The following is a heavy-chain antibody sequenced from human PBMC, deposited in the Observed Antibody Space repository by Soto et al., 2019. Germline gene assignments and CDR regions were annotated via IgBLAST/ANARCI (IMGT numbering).Heavy chain of an antibody. CDR1: GGSFSGYY. CDR3: ARGSSSAAEL. V-gene: IGHV4-34*01. Sequence: SATLSLTCAVYGGSFSGYYWSWIRQPPGKGLEWIGEINHSGSTNYNPSLKSRVTISVDTSKNQFSLKLSSVTAADTAVYYCARGSSSAAELWGQGTLVTVSS. CDR2: INHSGST. J-gene: IGHJ4*02. D-gene: IGHD6-13*01.